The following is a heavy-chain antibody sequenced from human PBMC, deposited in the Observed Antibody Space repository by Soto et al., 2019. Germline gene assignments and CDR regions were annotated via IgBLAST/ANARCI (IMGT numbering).Heavy chain of an antibody. CDR3: ARVEGYYDSSGYNWFDP. D-gene: IGHD3-22*01. V-gene: IGHV4-30-4*01. J-gene: IGHJ5*02. Sequence: QVQLQESGPGLVKPSQTLSLTCTVSGGSISSGDYYWTWIRQPPGKGLEWIGNIYYSGSTHYNPSIKSRLTISLDTSKNQFSLKLSSVTAADTAVYYCARVEGYYDSSGYNWFDPWGQGTLVTVSS. CDR1: GGSISSGDYY. CDR2: IYYSGST.